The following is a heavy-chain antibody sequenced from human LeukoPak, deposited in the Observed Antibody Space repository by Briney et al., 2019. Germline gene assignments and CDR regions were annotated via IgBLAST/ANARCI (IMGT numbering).Heavy chain of an antibody. D-gene: IGHD3-9*01. CDR1: GGHFRGYY. V-gene: IGHV4-34*01. CDR3: ARGRRYIRYFDSGAAFDI. J-gene: IGHJ3*02. CDR2: IHHRRST. Sequence: SETLSHTCSVYGGHFRGYYRRWIRQPPPKGVAWIGEIHHRRSTHYNPPVKSRVTISVDTSKYQFSLKLSSVTAADTAVYYCARGRRYIRYFDSGAAFDICGQGTMVTVSS.